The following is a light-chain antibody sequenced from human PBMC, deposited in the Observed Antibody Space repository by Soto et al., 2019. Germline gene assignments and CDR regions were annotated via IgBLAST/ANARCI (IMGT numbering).Light chain of an antibody. V-gene: IGKV3-11*01. J-gene: IGKJ5*01. CDR1: QSVSSY. Sequence: EIVLTQSPATLSLSPGERATLSCRASQSVSSYLAWYQQKPGQAPRLLIYDASNRATGIPARFSGSGSGTDFTLTISSLVPEDFAVYYCQQRSNWPPITFGQGTRL. CDR3: QQRSNWPPIT. CDR2: DAS.